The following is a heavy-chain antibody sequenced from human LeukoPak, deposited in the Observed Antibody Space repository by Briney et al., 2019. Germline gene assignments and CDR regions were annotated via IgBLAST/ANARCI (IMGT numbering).Heavy chain of an antibody. Sequence: GGSLRLSCAASGFTVTSNYMTWVRQAPGKGLEWVANIKNDGAVKNYVDSVKGRFTISRDNAKNSLYLQMNSLRAEDTAVYYCAKDSYSKGDFWGQGVLVTVSS. D-gene: IGHD6-13*01. CDR1: GFTVTSNY. V-gene: IGHV3-7*01. CDR3: AKDSYSKGDF. CDR2: IKNDGAVK. J-gene: IGHJ4*02.